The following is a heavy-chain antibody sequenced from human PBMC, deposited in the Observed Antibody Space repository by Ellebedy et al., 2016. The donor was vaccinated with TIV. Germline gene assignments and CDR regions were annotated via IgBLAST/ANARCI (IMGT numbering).Heavy chain of an antibody. CDR2: VYYTGST. D-gene: IGHD1-26*01. CDR3: ARRGSGSYYREWFDL. Sequence: MPSETLSLTCTVSGGSISSYYWSWIRQPPGKGLEWIGYVYYTGSTDYNPSLKSRVTISADTSKNQFSLKLNYVTASDTAVYYCARRGSGSYYREWFDLWGQGTLVTVSS. V-gene: IGHV4-59*08. CDR1: GGSISSYY. J-gene: IGHJ5*02.